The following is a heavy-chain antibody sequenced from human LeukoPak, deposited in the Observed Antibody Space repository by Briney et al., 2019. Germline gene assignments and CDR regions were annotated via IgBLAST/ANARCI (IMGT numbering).Heavy chain of an antibody. Sequence: ASVKVSSKASGYTFTGHYMHWVRQAPGQGPEWMGWINPNSGGTNYAQKFQGRVTMTRDTSISTAYMELSGLRSDDTAVYYCGRGSTPHWIFEAFDIWGQGTMVTVSS. J-gene: IGHJ3*02. V-gene: IGHV1-2*02. CDR2: INPNSGGT. CDR3: GRGSTPHWIFEAFDI. D-gene: IGHD1-1*01. CDR1: GYTFTGHY.